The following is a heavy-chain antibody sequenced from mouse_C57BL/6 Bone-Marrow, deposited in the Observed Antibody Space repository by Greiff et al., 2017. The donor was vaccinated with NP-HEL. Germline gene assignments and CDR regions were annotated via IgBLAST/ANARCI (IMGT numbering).Heavy chain of an antibody. CDR3: ARWTFAD. CDR2: IDPSDSYT. J-gene: IGHJ3*01. V-gene: IGHV1-50*01. Sequence: WVKQRPGQGLEWIGEIDPSDSYTNYNQKFKGKATLTVDTSSSTAYMHLSSLTSEDSAVYYCARWTFADWGQGTLGTVSA.